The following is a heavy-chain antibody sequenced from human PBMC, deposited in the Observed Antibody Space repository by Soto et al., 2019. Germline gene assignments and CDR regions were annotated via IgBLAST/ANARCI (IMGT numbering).Heavy chain of an antibody. J-gene: IGHJ3*02. Sequence: ASVKVSCKASGYTFTGYYMHWVRQAPGQGLEWMGWINPNSGGTNYAQKFQGRVTMTRDTSISTAYMELSRLRSDDTAVYYCARVPPCGSGSYYNGIHAFDIWGQGTMVTVSS. CDR2: INPNSGGT. D-gene: IGHD3-10*01. CDR1: GYTFTGYY. V-gene: IGHV1-2*02. CDR3: ARVPPCGSGSYYNGIHAFDI.